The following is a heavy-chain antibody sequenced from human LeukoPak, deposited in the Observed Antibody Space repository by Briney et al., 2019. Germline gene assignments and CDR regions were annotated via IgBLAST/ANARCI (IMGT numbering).Heavy chain of an antibody. V-gene: IGHV4-38-2*01. CDR2: IYHSESA. D-gene: IGHD1-7*01. Sequence: ASETLSLTCAVSGYSISSGYYWGWIRQPPGKGLEGIGSIYHSESAYYNPSLKSRVPISVDTSENQFSLKLSSVTAADTAVYYCARLNWNYEYFDYWGQGTLVTVSS. CDR1: GYSISSGYY. CDR3: ARLNWNYEYFDY. J-gene: IGHJ4*02.